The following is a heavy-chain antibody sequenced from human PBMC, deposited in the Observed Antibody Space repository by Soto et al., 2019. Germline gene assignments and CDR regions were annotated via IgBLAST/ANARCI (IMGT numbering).Heavy chain of an antibody. CDR1: GFTFSSYG. D-gene: IGHD1-26*01. J-gene: IGHJ1*01. CDR3: SKGVVGATTYFQH. V-gene: IGHV3-30*18. Sequence: QVQLVESGGGVVQPGRSLRLSCAASGFTFSSYGMHWVRQAPGKGLEWVAVISYDGSDKYYADSVKGRFTISRDNSNNTLAPQMDSLRAEDTAVYYCSKGVVGATTYFQHWGQGTLVTVSS. CDR2: ISYDGSDK.